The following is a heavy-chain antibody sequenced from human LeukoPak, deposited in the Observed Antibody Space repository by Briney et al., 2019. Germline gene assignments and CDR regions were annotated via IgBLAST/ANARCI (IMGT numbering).Heavy chain of an antibody. CDR3: AKGWFGELSYGMDV. Sequence: GGSLRLSCAASGFTFCHYAMSWVRHAPGKGVECVSDISICGNSKYYADSVKGRFAISRDNSKNTLYLQMNSLRAEDTAVYYCAKGWFGELSYGMDVWGQGTTVTV. CDR2: ISICGNSK. J-gene: IGHJ6*02. D-gene: IGHD3-10*01. CDR1: GFTFCHYA. V-gene: IGHV3-23*01.